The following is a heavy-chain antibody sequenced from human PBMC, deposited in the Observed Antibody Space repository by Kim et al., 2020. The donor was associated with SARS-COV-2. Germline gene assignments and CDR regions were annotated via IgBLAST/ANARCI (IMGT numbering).Heavy chain of an antibody. CDR2: FDPEDGET. D-gene: IGHD3-10*01. CDR3: ATGLYGSRRNYYYGMGV. CDR1: GYTLTELS. J-gene: IGHJ6*02. Sequence: ASVKVSCKVSGYTLTELSMHWVRQAPGKGLAWMGGFDPEDGETINAQKFQGRVTMTEDTSTDTAYMKLSSLRSEVTAVYYSATGLYGSRRNYYYGMGVWGQGTTVTVSS. V-gene: IGHV1-24*01.